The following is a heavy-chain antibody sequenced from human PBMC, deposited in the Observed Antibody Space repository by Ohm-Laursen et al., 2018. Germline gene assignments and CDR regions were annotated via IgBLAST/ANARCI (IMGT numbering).Heavy chain of an antibody. CDR3: ARDPGQDGAIDF. D-gene: IGHD4/OR15-4a*01. Sequence: SLRLSCAASAFTFSNSAMHRVRQAPGKGLEWGAVIWHDGNHKEYGESVKGRVVISRDNSKNTLFLQMDSLRVDDTAVYHCARDPGQDGAIDFWGQGTLVTVSS. J-gene: IGHJ4*02. CDR1: AFTFSNSA. V-gene: IGHV3-33*01. CDR2: IWHDGNHK.